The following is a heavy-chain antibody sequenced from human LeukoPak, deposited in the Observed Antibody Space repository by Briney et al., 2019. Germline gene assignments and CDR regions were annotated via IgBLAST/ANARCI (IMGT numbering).Heavy chain of an antibody. CDR3: ARDDLAVAGTADYFDY. Sequence: PGGSLRLSCAASGFTFSSHGMNWVRQAPGKGLEWVSGITGGGTTYYADSVKGRVTISRDNAKNSLYLQMNSLRAEDTAVYYCARDDLAVAGTADYFDYWGQGTLVTVSS. J-gene: IGHJ4*02. CDR2: ITGGGTT. D-gene: IGHD6-19*01. CDR1: GFTFSSHG. V-gene: IGHV3-23*01.